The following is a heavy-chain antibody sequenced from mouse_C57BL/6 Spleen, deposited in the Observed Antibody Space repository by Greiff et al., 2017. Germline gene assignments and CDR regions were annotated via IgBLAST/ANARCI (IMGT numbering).Heavy chain of an antibody. CDR2: ISNGGGST. V-gene: IGHV5-12*01. CDR1: GFTFSDYY. Sequence: DVKLVESGGGLVQPGGSLKLSCAASGFTFSDYYMYWVRQTPEKRLEWVAYISNGGGSTYYPDTVKGRFTISRDNAKNTLYLQMSRLKSEDTAMYYCARHDAMDYWGQGTSVTVSS. CDR3: ARHDAMDY. J-gene: IGHJ4*01.